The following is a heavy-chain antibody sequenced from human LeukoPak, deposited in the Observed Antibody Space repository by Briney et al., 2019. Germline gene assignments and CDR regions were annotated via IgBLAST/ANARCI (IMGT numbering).Heavy chain of an antibody. CDR1: GFTFSSYS. CDR3: ARDHRAQGFDP. J-gene: IGHJ5*02. V-gene: IGHV3-21*01. Sequence: GGSLRLSCAASGFTFSSYSMNWVRQAPGKGLEWVSSISSSSSYIYYADSVKGRFTISRDNAKNSLYLQMNSLRAEDTAVCYCARDHRAQGFDPWGQGTLVTVSS. CDR2: ISSSSSYI.